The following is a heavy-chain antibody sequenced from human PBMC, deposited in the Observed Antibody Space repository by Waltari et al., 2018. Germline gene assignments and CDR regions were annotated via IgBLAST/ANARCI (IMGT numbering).Heavy chain of an antibody. D-gene: IGHD1-1*01. CDR2: IKEDGSVK. CDR1: GFTFSNYW. CDR3: ARTARNPDF. J-gene: IGHJ4*02. Sequence: EVRLVDSGGDLVQTGGSLRISCAASGFTFSNYWMTWVRQSPGRGLEAVANIKEDGSVKNYVDSVRGRFTISRDNARNSLSLQMDSLRAEDTAVYYCARTARNPDFWGQGTLVTVSS. V-gene: IGHV3-7*01.